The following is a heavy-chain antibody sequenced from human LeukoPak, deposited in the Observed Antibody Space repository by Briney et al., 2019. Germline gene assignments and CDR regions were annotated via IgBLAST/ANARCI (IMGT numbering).Heavy chain of an antibody. CDR2: ISSSSSYI. J-gene: IGHJ3*02. CDR1: GFTFSSYS. V-gene: IGHV3-21*01. D-gene: IGHD3-16*02. CDR3: ARDGGYYRAFDI. Sequence: GGSLRLSCAASGFTFSSYSMNWVRQAPGKGLEWVSSISSSSSYIYYADSVKGRYTISRDNAKNSLYLQMNSLRAEDTAVYYCARDGGYYRAFDIWGQGTMVTVSS.